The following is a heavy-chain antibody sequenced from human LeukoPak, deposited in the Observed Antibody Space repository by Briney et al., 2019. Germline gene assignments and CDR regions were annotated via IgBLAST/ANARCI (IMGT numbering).Heavy chain of an antibody. CDR3: ARGEPTPYRDGSRWLFHAFDI. D-gene: IGHD3-22*01. CDR1: GGSISSYY. Sequence: SETLSLTCTVSGGSISSYYWSWIRQPPGKGLEWIGYIYYSGSTNYNPSLKSRVTISVDTSKNQFSLKLSSVTAADTAVYYCARGEPTPYRDGSRWLFHAFDIWGQGTMVTVSS. V-gene: IGHV4-59*01. J-gene: IGHJ3*02. CDR2: IYYSGST.